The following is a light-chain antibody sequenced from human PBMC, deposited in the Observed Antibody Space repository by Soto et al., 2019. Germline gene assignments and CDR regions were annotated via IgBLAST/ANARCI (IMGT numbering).Light chain of an antibody. CDR2: GAS. V-gene: IGKV3-20*01. Sequence: IVVSRSHGTLSLSPGARATVSCRARQSSSSSNLAWHKQKPGQAPRLLIYGASSRATGIPDRVAGSGSGTDFILTIIKLEDEEFEVYYCQHYDPLSFGQGTRLEIK. J-gene: IGKJ5*01. CDR3: QHYDPLS. CDR1: QSSSSSN.